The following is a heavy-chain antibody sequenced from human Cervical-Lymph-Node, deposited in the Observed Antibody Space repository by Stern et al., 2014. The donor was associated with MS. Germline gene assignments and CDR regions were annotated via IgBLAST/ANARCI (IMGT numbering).Heavy chain of an antibody. CDR2: VLLLKGDT. J-gene: IGHJ5*02. CDR3: ASERYTYYDDQRPPGGFGP. CDR1: GITFSNSA. Sequence: QLVQSGPAVKKPGTSVKVSCKASGITFSNSAVQWLRQARGPRLEWIGLVLLLKGDTNYAQSFQERVTITMDMSTSTVYMELRSLRSEDTAVYYCASERYTYYDDQRPPGGFGPWGQGTLVTVSS. D-gene: IGHD5-18*01. V-gene: IGHV1-58*01.